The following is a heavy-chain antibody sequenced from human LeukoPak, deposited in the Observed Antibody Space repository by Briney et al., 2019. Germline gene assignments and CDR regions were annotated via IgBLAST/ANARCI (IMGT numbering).Heavy chain of an antibody. CDR1: GFTFSSYD. CDR3: AKDQASSGWYYDY. Sequence: GRSLRLSCAGSGFTFSSYDMHWVRQAPGKGLEWVAVISHDGSDKYYADSVKGRFTISRDNSKNTLYLQMNTLRAEDTAVYYCAKDQASSGWYYDYWGQGTLVTVSS. D-gene: IGHD6-19*01. CDR2: ISHDGSDK. J-gene: IGHJ4*02. V-gene: IGHV3-30*18.